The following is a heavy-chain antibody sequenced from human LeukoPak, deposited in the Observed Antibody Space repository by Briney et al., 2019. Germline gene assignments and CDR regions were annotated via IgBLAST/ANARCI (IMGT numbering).Heavy chain of an antibody. CDR3: ARAGQGYCTSASCYLSLDY. CDR2: IYGSGNT. V-gene: IGHV4-59*12. D-gene: IGHD2-2*01. Sequence: SETLSLTCTVSGGSISTWYWSWIRQPPGKGLEWIGYIYGSGNTNYNPSLKSRVTMTTDTSKNQFSLNLTSVTAADTAVYYCARAGQGYCTSASCYLSLDYWGQGTLVTVSS. J-gene: IGHJ4*02. CDR1: GGSISTWY.